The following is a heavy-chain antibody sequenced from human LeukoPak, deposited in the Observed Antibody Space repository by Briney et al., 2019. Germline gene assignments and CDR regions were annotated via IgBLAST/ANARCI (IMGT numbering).Heavy chain of an antibody. Sequence: SETLSLTCTVSGGSNSSYYWGWIRQPPGKGLEWIGYIYTSGSTNYNPSLKSRVTISVDTSKNQFSLKLSSVTAADTAVYYCARTGYSSSWYNNWFDPWGQGTLVTVSS. CDR3: ARTGYSSSWYNNWFDP. CDR1: GGSNSSYY. J-gene: IGHJ5*02. D-gene: IGHD6-13*01. V-gene: IGHV4-4*09. CDR2: IYTSGST.